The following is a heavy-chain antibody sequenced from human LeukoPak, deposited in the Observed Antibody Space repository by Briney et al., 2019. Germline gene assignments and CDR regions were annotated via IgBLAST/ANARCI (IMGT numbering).Heavy chain of an antibody. J-gene: IGHJ4*02. CDR3: ARGPSALPSIIVVVVAAYFDY. Sequence: GSSVKVSCKASGGTFSSYAISWVRQAPGQGLEWMGRIIPIFGTANYAQKFQGRVTITTDESTSTAYMELSSLRSEDTAVYYCARGPSALPSIIVVVVAAYFDYWGQGTLVTVSS. CDR2: IIPIFGTA. V-gene: IGHV1-69*05. CDR1: GGTFSSYA. D-gene: IGHD2-15*01.